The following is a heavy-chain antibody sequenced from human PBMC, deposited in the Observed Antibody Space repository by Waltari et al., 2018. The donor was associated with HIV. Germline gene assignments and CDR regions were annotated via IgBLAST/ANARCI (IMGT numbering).Heavy chain of an antibody. V-gene: IGHV3-21*01. D-gene: IGHD5-12*01. CDR2: IASSSPTYI. J-gene: IGHJ4*02. CDR1: GFTFSSSI. Sequence: DVQLVESGGGLVKPGGSLRLSCAASGFTFSSSILPWVRQAPGKGLEWVASIASSSPTYIYYADSVRGRFTISRDNAKNSLYLQMNNLRAEDTAVYYCAGEMATVYVDYWGQGTLVTVSS. CDR3: AGEMATVYVDY.